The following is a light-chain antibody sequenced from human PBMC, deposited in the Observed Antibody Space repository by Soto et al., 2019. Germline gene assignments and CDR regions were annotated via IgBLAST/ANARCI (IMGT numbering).Light chain of an antibody. CDR2: DAS. V-gene: IGKV1-5*01. CDR3: QQCNRYPIT. J-gene: IGKJ5*01. Sequence: IQMTHSLSTLSASLRDRVTITRRASQSISSWLAWYQQKPGKAPKLLIYDASSLESGVPSRFSGSGSGTEFTLTISSLQPDDSATYYCQQCNRYPITFGQGTRLEI. CDR1: QSISSW.